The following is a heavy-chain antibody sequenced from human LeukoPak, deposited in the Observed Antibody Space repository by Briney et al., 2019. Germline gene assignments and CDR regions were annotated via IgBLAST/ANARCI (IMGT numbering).Heavy chain of an antibody. CDR2: IKEDGSEK. D-gene: IGHD6-13*01. J-gene: IGHJ6*03. V-gene: IGHV3-7*01. CDR3: ARLATFGSSWYRNYYYYMDV. CDR1: GFTFSSNW. Sequence: PGGSLRLSCAASGFTFSSNWMTWVRQAPGKGLEWVANIKEDGSEKYYVDSVKGRFTISRDNAKNSLYLQMNSLRAEDTAVYYCARLATFGSSWYRNYYYYMDVWGKGTTVTVSS.